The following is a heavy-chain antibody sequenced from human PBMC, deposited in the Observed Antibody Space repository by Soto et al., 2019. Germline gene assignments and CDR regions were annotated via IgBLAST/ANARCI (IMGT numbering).Heavy chain of an antibody. D-gene: IGHD3-16*01. CDR2: INSDGVSL. J-gene: IGHJ4*02. CDR3: ASGYYGYAFYLEY. V-gene: IGHV3-74*01. CDR1: GFIFSNSW. Sequence: EVQLVESGGGSVQPGGSLRLSCAASGFIFSNSWMHWVRQAPGKGLVWVSRINSDGVSLSYADSVQGRFTISRDNAKNTLYLQMNSLRADDTAVYYCASGYYGYAFYLEYWGQGTLVTVSS.